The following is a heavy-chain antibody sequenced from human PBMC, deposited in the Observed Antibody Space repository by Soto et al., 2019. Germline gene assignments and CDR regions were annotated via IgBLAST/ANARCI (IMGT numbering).Heavy chain of an antibody. CDR3: ARVFDEWLVPFRGYFDY. J-gene: IGHJ4*02. Sequence: PGGSLRLSGAASGFTFSSYWMSWVRQAPGKGLEWVANIKQDGSEKYYVDSVKGRFTVSRDNAENTLYLHMNSLRAEDTAVYYCARVFDEWLVPFRGYFDYWGQGTLVTVSS. V-gene: IGHV3-7*03. CDR1: GFTFSSYW. CDR2: IKQDGSEK. D-gene: IGHD6-19*01.